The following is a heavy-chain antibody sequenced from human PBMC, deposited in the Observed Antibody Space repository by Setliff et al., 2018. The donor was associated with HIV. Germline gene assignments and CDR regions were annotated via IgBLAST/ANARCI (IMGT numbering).Heavy chain of an antibody. CDR1: GLTLSTYS. J-gene: IGHJ4*02. CDR3: ARGGGYDRIDY. D-gene: IGHD5-12*01. CDR2: IDPTGTYT. V-gene: IGHV3-23*05. Sequence: GGSLRLSCAASGLTLSTYSMSWVRQAPGKGLEWVSAIDPTGTYTYYADAVKGRFTISRDNAKNPLYLQMNSLRAEDTALYYCARGGGYDRIDYWGQGTLVTVSS.